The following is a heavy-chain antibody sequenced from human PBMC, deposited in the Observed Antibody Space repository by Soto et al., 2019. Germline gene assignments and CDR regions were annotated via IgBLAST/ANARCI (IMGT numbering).Heavy chain of an antibody. CDR2: IYYSGST. CDR3: ARDRLNQLLPPKETSYYMDV. Sequence: SETLSLTCTVSGGSISSYYWSWIRQPPGKGLEWIGYIYYSGSTNYNPSLKSRVTISVDTSKNQFSLKLSSVTAADTAVYYCARDRLNQLLPPKETSYYMDVWGKGTTVTVSS. J-gene: IGHJ6*03. V-gene: IGHV4-59*01. D-gene: IGHD6-6*01. CDR1: GGSISSYY.